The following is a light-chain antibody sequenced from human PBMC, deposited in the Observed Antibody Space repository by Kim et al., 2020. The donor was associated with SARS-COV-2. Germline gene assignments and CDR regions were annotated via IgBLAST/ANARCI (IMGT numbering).Light chain of an antibody. Sequence: GQSITSSCTGTSSDVGGYNYVSWYLQHPGKAPKLMIYDVSNRPSGVSNRFSGSKSGNTASLTISGLQAEDEADYYCSSYTSSSTLVFGGGTKVTVL. CDR1: SSDVGGYNY. CDR3: SSYTSSSTLV. J-gene: IGLJ2*01. V-gene: IGLV2-14*03. CDR2: DVS.